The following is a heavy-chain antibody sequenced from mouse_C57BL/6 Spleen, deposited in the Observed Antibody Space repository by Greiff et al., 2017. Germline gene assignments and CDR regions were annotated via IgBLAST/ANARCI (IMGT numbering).Heavy chain of an antibody. CDR1: GFTFSSYT. CDR2: ISGGGGNT. Sequence: DVMLVESGGGLVKPGGSLKLSCAASGFTFSSYTMSWVRQTPEKRLEWVATISGGGGNTYYPDSVKGRFTISRDNAKNTLYLQMSSLRSEDTALYYCARHYRGYFDVWGTGTTVTVSS. CDR3: ARHYRGYFDV. J-gene: IGHJ1*03. V-gene: IGHV5-9*01.